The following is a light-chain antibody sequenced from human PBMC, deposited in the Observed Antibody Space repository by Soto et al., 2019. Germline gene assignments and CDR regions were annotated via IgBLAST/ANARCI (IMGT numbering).Light chain of an antibody. CDR3: SSYTSSSTPWV. J-gene: IGLJ3*02. V-gene: IGLV2-14*01. Sequence: QSALTQPASVSGSPGQSITISCTGTSSDVGGYNYVSWYQQHPGKAPKLMIYEVSNRPSGVSNRFSGSKSGNTASLTISGLQGEDEADYSCSSYTSSSTPWVFGGGTKVTVL. CDR2: EVS. CDR1: SSDVGGYNY.